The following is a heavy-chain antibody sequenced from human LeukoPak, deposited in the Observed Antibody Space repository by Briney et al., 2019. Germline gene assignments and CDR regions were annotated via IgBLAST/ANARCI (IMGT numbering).Heavy chain of an antibody. CDR1: GGSISSYY. CDR3: ASQSFYCSSTSCYTSWFDP. D-gene: IGHD2-2*02. J-gene: IGHJ5*02. Sequence: KPSETLSLTCTVSGGSISSYYWSWIRQPAGKGLEWIGRIYTSGSTNYNPSLKSRVTMSVDTSKNQFSLKLSSVTAADTAVYYCASQSFYCSSTSCYTSWFDPWGQGTLVTVS. CDR2: IYTSGST. V-gene: IGHV4-4*07.